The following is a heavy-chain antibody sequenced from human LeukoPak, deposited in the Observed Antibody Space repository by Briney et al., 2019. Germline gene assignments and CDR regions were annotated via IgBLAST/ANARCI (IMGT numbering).Heavy chain of an antibody. CDR2: ISGSGDTT. CDR1: GFTFSSYA. V-gene: IGHV3-23*01. Sequence: PGGSLRLSCAASGFTFSSYAMTWVRQAPGKGLEWVSGISGSGDTTYYADSVKGRFTLSRDNSKNTLYLQMDLLRAEDTAIYYCANHGHYGMDAWGQGTTVTVSS. J-gene: IGHJ6*02. CDR3: ANHGHYGMDA.